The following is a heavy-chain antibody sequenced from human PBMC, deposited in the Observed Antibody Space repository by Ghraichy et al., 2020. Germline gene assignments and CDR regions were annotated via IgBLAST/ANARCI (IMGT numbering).Heavy chain of an antibody. CDR3: AKERDTSGYYSFRGDYYGMDV. CDR2: TSYDGSNK. D-gene: IGHD3-22*01. Sequence: GGSQRLSCAASGFTFSRYGMHWVRQAPDRGLEWVAVTSYDGSNKFYGASVQGRFTISRDNSKNTLFLQMNSLRPEDTAVYYCAKERDTSGYYSFRGDYYGMDVWGQGTTVTVSS. J-gene: IGHJ6*02. CDR1: GFTFSRYG. V-gene: IGHV3-30*18.